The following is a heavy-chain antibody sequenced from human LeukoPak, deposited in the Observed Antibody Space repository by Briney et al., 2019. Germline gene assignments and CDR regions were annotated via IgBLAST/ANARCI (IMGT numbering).Heavy chain of an antibody. D-gene: IGHD1-7*01. CDR1: GYIFDIYA. J-gene: IGHJ1*01. V-gene: IGHV7-4-1*02. CDR2: INTNTGNP. Sequence: SVKVSCKASGYIFDIYALIWVRQAPGQGLELMGWINTNTGNPTYAQGFTGRFVFSLDTSVSTAYLQISSLKAEDTAVYYCARDYTLTLGTTTYFQHWGQGTLVTVSS. CDR3: ARDYTLTLGTTTYFQH.